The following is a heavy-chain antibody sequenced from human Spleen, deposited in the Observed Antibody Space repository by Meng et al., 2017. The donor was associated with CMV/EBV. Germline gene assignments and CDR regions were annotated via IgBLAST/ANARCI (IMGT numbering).Heavy chain of an antibody. V-gene: IGHV3-30*02. D-gene: IGHD2-2*01. Sequence: GESLKISCAASGFTFSSFGMHWVRQAPGKGLEWLAFIRYDGSDKYYADSVKGPFTISRDNSKNTLYLQMNSLKIQDTAVYYCAKDLGTEYQLLMEGNYHYYAMDVWGQGTTVTVSS. CDR1: GFTFSSFG. CDR3: AKDLGTEYQLLMEGNYHYYAMDV. J-gene: IGHJ6*02. CDR2: IRYDGSDK.